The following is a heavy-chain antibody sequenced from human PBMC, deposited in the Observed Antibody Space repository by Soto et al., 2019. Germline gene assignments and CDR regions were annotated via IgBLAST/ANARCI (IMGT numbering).Heavy chain of an antibody. J-gene: IGHJ6*02. CDR1: GYTFTGYY. D-gene: IGHD3-10*01. CDR3: ARDWNITMVRGFYYYGMDV. Sequence: GASVKVSCKVSGYTFTGYYMHWVRRAPGQGLEWMGWINPNSGGTNYAQKFQGRVTMTRDTSISTAYMELSRLRSDDTAVYYCARDWNITMVRGFYYYGMDVWGQGTTVTVS. CDR2: INPNSGGT. V-gene: IGHV1-2*02.